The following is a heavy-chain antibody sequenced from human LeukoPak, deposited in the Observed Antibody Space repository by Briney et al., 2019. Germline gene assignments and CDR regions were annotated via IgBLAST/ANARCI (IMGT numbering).Heavy chain of an antibody. CDR3: ARDGGRWLQFDY. CDR1: GFTFSSYA. Sequence: GRSLRLSCAASGFTFSSYAMHWVRQAPGKGLEWVAVISYDGSNKYYADSVKGRFTISRDNSKNTLYLQMNSLRAEDTAVYYCARDGGRWLQFDYWGQGTLVTVSS. V-gene: IGHV3-30-3*01. D-gene: IGHD5-24*01. J-gene: IGHJ4*02. CDR2: ISYDGSNK.